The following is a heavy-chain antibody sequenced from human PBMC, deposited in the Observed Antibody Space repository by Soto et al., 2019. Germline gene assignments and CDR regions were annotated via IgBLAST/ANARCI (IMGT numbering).Heavy chain of an antibody. Sequence: PAETLSLTCAVSGDSINTDYYLILIRHPPGKVLEWIGHIYYTGGTFYSPSLKSRLALSVDTSKNQFSLRLSSVTAADTAVYYCARDTASKDYGSHSYYPHFDSWGQGALVTVSS. CDR1: GDSINTDYY. CDR2: IYYTGGT. V-gene: IGHV4-30-4*01. CDR3: ARDTASKDYGSHSYYPHFDS. J-gene: IGHJ5*01. D-gene: IGHD3-22*01.